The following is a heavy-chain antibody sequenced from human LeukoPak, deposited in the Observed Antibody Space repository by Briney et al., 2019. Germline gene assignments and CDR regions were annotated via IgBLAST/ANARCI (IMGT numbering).Heavy chain of an antibody. D-gene: IGHD3-22*01. CDR1: GYTFTGYY. CDR3: AREGGVTYYYDSSGYYYY. J-gene: IGHJ4*02. CDR2: INPNSGGT. Sequence: GASVKVSCKASGYTFTGYYMHWVRQAPGQGLEWMGWINPNSGGTNYAQKFQGRATMTRDTSISTAYMELSRLRSDDTAVYYCAREGGVTYYYDSSGYYYYWGQGTLVTVSS. V-gene: IGHV1-2*02.